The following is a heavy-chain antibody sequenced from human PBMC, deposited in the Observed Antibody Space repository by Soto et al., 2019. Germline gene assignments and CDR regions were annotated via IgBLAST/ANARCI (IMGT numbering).Heavy chain of an antibody. CDR3: ARDLGVQLEPRGYYYYGMDV. D-gene: IGHD1-1*01. CDR2: ISAYNGNT. J-gene: IGHJ6*02. V-gene: IGHV1-18*01. CDR1: GYTFTSYG. Sequence: QVQLVQSGAEVKKPGASVKVSCKASGYTFTSYGISWVRQAPGQGLEWMGWISAYNGNTNYAQKLQGRVTMTTDTSTSTAYMELRSLRSDETAVYYCARDLGVQLEPRGYYYYGMDVWGQGTTVTVSS.